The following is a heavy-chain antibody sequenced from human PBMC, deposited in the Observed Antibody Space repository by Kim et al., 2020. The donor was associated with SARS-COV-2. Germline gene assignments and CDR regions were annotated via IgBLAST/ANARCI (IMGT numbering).Heavy chain of an antibody. CDR2: I. Sequence: IGYADSVEGRFIISRDKANNSLYLQMNSLRPEDTAFYYCVKDVLAGGADVWGQGTAVIVFS. D-gene: IGHD3-3*02. J-gene: IGHJ6*02. CDR3: VKDVLAGGADV. V-gene: IGHV3-9*01.